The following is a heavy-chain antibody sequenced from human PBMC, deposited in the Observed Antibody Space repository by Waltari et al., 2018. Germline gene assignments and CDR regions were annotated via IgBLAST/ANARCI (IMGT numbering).Heavy chain of an antibody. CDR2: IYYSGST. CDR1: GGSISSSSYY. CDR3: ARDTGDYGDYDDAFDI. Sequence: QLQLQESGPGLVKPSETLSLTCTVSGGSISSSSYYWGRIRPPPGKGLEWIGSIYYSGSTYYNPSLKSRVTISVDTSKNQFSLKLSSVTAADTAVYYCARDTGDYGDYDDAFDIWGQGTMVTVSS. D-gene: IGHD4-17*01. J-gene: IGHJ3*02. V-gene: IGHV4-39*07.